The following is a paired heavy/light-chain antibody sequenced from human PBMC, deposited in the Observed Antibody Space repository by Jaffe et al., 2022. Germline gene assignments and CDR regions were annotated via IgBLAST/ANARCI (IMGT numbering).Heavy chain of an antibody. D-gene: IGHD3-16*02. J-gene: IGHJ4*02. Sequence: QVQLVESGGGVVQPGRSLRLSCAASGFTFSSYGMHWVRQAPGKGLEWVAVISYDGSNKYYADSVKGRFTISRDNSKNTLYLQMNSLRAEDTAVYYCAKDRDETDYDYIWGSYRSAGYFDYWGQGTLVTVSS. V-gene: IGHV3-30*18. CDR1: GFTFSSYG. CDR3: AKDRDETDYDYIWGSYRSAGYFDY. CDR2: ISYDGSNK.
Light chain of an antibody. J-gene: IGLJ3*02. CDR1: SGHSSYA. CDR3: QTWGTGMGV. CDR2: LNSDGSH. Sequence: QLVLTQSPSASASLGASVKLTCTLSSGHSSYAIAWHQQQPEKGPRYLMKLNSDGSHSKGDGIPDRFSGSSSGAERYLTISSLQSEDEADYYCQTWGTGMGVFGGGTKLTVL. V-gene: IGLV4-69*01.